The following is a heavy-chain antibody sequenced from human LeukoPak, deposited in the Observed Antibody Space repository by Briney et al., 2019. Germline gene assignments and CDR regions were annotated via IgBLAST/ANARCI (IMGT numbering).Heavy chain of an antibody. V-gene: IGHV3-20*04. D-gene: IGHD3-22*01. J-gene: IGHJ4*02. CDR1: GFTFSSYW. Sequence: GGSLRLSCAASGFTFSSYWMSWVRQAPGKGLEWVSGINWNGGSTGYADSVKGRFTISRDNAKNTLYLQMNSLRAEDTAVYYCAKLLYYYDSSQPYWGQGTLVTVSS. CDR2: INWNGGST. CDR3: AKLLYYYDSSQPY.